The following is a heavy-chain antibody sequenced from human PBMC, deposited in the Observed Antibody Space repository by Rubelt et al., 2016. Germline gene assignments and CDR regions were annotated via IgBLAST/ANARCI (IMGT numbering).Heavy chain of an antibody. V-gene: IGHV4-39*01. CDR2: IYYSGST. CDR1: GGSISSSSYY. CDR3: ASQRRGYSYGFAAFAI. D-gene: IGHD5-18*01. Sequence: QLQLQESGPGLVKPSETLSLTCTVSGGSISSSSYYWGWIRQPPGKGLEWIGSIYYSGSTYYNPSLKSRVTISVDTSKDQFALKLSAVSAADTAVYYCASQRRGYSYGFAAFAIWGQGTMVTVSS. J-gene: IGHJ3*02.